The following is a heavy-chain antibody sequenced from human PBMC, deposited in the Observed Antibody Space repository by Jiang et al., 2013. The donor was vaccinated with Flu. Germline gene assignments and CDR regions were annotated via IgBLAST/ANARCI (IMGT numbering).Heavy chain of an antibody. CDR3: ARESGVPNSSSWDWFDP. CDR2: INTNTGNP. CDR1: GYTFTSYA. J-gene: IGHJ5*02. Sequence: SGSELKKPGASVKVSCKASGYTFTSYAMNWVRQAPGQGLEWMGWINTNTGNPTYAQGFTGRFVFSLDTSVSTAYLQISSLKAEDTAVYYCARESGVPNSSSWDWFDPWGQGTLVTVSS. D-gene: IGHD6-13*01. V-gene: IGHV7-4-1*02.